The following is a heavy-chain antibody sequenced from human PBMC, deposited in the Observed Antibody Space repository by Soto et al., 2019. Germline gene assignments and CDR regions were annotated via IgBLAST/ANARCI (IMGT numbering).Heavy chain of an antibody. CDR1: GGTFSSYA. Sequence: SVKVSWKASGGTFSSYAISWVRQAPGQGLEWMGGIIPIFGKPNYAQKFQGRVTITADESTSTAYMELSSLRSEDTAVYYCARGYSGYDVSFDYWGQGTLVTVSS. V-gene: IGHV1-69*13. J-gene: IGHJ4*02. CDR2: IIPIFGKP. CDR3: ARGYSGYDVSFDY. D-gene: IGHD5-12*01.